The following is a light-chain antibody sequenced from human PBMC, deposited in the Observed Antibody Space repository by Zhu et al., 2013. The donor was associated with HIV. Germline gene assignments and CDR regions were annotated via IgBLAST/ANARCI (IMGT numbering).Light chain of an antibody. CDR2: GTS. J-gene: IGKJ4*01. CDR3: QQYDSSSLT. Sequence: EIVLTQSPATLSLSPGEGATLSCRASQSVGNNFLAWYQQKPGQAPRLLISGTSSRATGIPDRFSGSGSGTDFTLSISRLDPEDFAVYYCQQYDSSSLTFGGGTTVEI. V-gene: IGKV3-20*01. CDR1: QSVGNNF.